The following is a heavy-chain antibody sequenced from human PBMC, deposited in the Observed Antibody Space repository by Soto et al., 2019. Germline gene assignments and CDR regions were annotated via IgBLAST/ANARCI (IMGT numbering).Heavy chain of an antibody. CDR3: ARDPGDYDFWSGFDY. Sequence: EVQLVESGGGLVQPGGSLRLSCAASGFTFSSYWMSWVRQAPGKGLEWVANIKQDGSEKYYVDSVKGRFTISRDNAKNSLYLQMNRLRAEDTAVYYCARDPGDYDFWSGFDYWGQGTLVTVSS. CDR2: IKQDGSEK. J-gene: IGHJ4*02. D-gene: IGHD3-3*01. CDR1: GFTFSSYW. V-gene: IGHV3-7*01.